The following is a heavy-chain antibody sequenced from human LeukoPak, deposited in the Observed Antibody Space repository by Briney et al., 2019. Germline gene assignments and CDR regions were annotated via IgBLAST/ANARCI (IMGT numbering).Heavy chain of an antibody. J-gene: IGHJ4*02. CDR1: EFTFSTSD. CDR2: IQYDGSHE. Sequence: GGSLRLSCAASEFTFSTSDMHWVRQAPGKGLEWVSFIQYDGSHENYSDSVKGRVTISRDNSKNTLYLQMNSLRAEDTAVYYCAKEREWDIVATIFDYWGQGTLVTVSS. D-gene: IGHD5-12*01. CDR3: AKEREWDIVATIFDY. V-gene: IGHV3-30*02.